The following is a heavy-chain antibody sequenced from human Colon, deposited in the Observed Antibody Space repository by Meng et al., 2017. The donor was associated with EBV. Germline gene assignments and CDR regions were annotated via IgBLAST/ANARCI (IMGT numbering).Heavy chain of an antibody. CDR3: ARPNGQGYPSPNHHYYYNMDV. V-gene: IGHV1-69*01. Sequence: QVQLVQSGAELKKPXSSVKVXCRVSGXSXSRYAISWVRQAPGQGLEWMGGIIPIFGTTNYAQKFQGRLTIAADDSTSTAYMELSSLRSDDTAVYYCARPNGQGYPSPNHHYYYNMDVWGHGTPVTVSS. J-gene: IGHJ6*02. CDR1: GXSXSRYA. CDR2: IIPIFGTT. D-gene: IGHD2-15*01.